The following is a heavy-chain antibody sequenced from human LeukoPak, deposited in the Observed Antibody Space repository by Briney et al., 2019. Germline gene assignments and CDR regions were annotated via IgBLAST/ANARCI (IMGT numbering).Heavy chain of an antibody. CDR3: ASAPRSSGWYYHYYYYMDV. Sequence: SETLSLTCAVYGGSFSGYYWSWIRQPPGKGLEWIGSIYYSGSTYYNPSLKSRVTISVDTSKNQFSLKLSSVTAADTAVYYCASAPRSSGWYYHYYYYMDVWGKGTTVTVSS. V-gene: IGHV4-59*05. J-gene: IGHJ6*03. CDR2: IYYSGST. D-gene: IGHD6-19*01. CDR1: GGSFSGYY.